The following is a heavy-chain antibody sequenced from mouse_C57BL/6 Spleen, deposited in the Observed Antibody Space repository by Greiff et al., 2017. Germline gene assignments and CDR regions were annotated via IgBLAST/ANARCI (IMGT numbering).Heavy chain of an antibody. V-gene: IGHV1-81*01. CDR2: IYPRSGNT. Sequence: QVQLQQSGAELARPGASVKLSCKASGYTFTSYGISWVKQRTGQGLEWIGEIYPRSGNTYYNEKFKGKATLTADKSSSTAYMELRSLTSEDSAVYFCARQRDTTVVAPAMDDWGQGTSVTVSS. CDR3: ARQRDTTVVAPAMDD. J-gene: IGHJ4*01. CDR1: GYTFTSYG. D-gene: IGHD1-1*01.